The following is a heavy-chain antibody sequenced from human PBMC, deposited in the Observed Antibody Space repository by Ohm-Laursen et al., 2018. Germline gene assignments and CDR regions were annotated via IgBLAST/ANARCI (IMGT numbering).Heavy chain of an antibody. Sequence: SETLSLTCTVSGGSISSYYWSWIRQPPGKGLEWIGDIYYSGSTNYNPSLKSRVTISVDTSKNQFSLKLSSVTAADTAVYYCARLVMNTAMVCLDYWGQGTLITVSS. CDR3: ARLVMNTAMVCLDY. J-gene: IGHJ4*02. CDR2: IYYSGST. CDR1: GGSISSYY. V-gene: IGHV4-59*12. D-gene: IGHD5-18*01.